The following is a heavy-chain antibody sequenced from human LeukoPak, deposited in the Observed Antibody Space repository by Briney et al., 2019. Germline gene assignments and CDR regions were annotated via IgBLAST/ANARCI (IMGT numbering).Heavy chain of an antibody. Sequence: ASVKVSCKASGGTFSSYAISWVRQAPGQGLEWVGGIIPIFGTANYAQKFQGRVTITTDESTSTAYMELSGLRSEDTAVYYCARVPSLGPEQLGDYWGQGTLVTVSS. CDR3: ARVPSLGPEQLGDY. CDR2: IIPIFGTA. J-gene: IGHJ4*02. V-gene: IGHV1-69*05. D-gene: IGHD1-1*01. CDR1: GGTFSSYA.